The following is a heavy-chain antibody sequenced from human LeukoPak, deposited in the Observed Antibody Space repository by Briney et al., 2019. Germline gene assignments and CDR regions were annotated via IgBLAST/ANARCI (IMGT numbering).Heavy chain of an antibody. CDR1: GYTLTELS. CDR2: FDPEDVET. D-gene: IGHD2-2*01. CDR3: AREGIYVCSSTSCYSRIDAFDI. J-gene: IGHJ3*02. V-gene: IGHV1-24*01. Sequence: ASVKVSCKVFGYTLTELSMHWVRQAPGKGLEWMGGFDPEDVETFYAQKFQGRVTMTEDTSTDTAYMELSSLRSEDTAVYYCAREGIYVCSSTSCYSRIDAFDIWGQGTMVTVSS.